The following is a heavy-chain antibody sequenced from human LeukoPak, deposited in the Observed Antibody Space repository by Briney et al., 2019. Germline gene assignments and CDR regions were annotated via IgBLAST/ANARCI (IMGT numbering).Heavy chain of an antibody. D-gene: IGHD3-22*01. Sequence: SETLSLTCAVYGGSFSGYYWSWIRQPPGKGLEWIGEINHSGSTNYNPSLKSRVTISVDTSKNQFSLKLSSVTAADTAVYYCARAGAYYDSSGYYYYYYYYMDVWGKGTTVTVSS. J-gene: IGHJ6*03. V-gene: IGHV4-34*01. CDR1: GGSFSGYY. CDR3: ARAGAYYDSSGYYYYYYYYMDV. CDR2: INHSGST.